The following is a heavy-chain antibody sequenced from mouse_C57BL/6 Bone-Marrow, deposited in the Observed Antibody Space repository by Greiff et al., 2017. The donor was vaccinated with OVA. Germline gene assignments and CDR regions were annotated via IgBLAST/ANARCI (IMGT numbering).Heavy chain of an antibody. Sequence: QVQLQQPGAELVMPGASVKLSCKASGYTFTSYWMNWVKQRPGQGLEWIGEIDPSDSYTNYNQKFKGKSTLTVDKSSSTAYMQLSSLTSEDSAVYYCARWGTTVVATGYFDVWGTGTTVTVSS. CDR3: ARWGTTVVATGYFDV. CDR2: IDPSDSYT. V-gene: IGHV1-69*01. CDR1: GYTFTSYW. J-gene: IGHJ1*03. D-gene: IGHD1-1*01.